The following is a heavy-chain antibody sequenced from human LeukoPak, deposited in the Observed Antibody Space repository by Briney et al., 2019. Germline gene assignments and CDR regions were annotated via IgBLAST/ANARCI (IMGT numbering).Heavy chain of an antibody. V-gene: IGHV4-4*07. CDR1: GGSISSYY. Sequence: SETLSLTCTVSGGSISSYYWSWIRQPAGKGLEWIGRIYTSGSTNYNPSLKSRVTMSVGTSKNQFSLKLSSVTAADTAVYYCARAYYYGSGSSFDYWGQGTLVTVSS. J-gene: IGHJ4*02. CDR2: IYTSGST. D-gene: IGHD3-10*01. CDR3: ARAYYYGSGSSFDY.